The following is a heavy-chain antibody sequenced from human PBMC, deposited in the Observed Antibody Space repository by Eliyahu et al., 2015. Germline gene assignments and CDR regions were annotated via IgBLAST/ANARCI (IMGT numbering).Heavy chain of an antibody. Sequence: EVQLVESGGGLVKPGGSLXXSXAASGFTFSXYSMNWXRQAPGKGLEWVSSISSSSSYIYYADSVKGRFTISRDNAKNSLYLQMNSLRAEDTAVYYCARIPLGSVIWYAFDIWGQGTMVTVSS. CDR3: ARIPLGSVIWYAFDI. D-gene: IGHD6-25*01. V-gene: IGHV3-21*01. CDR2: ISSSSSYI. CDR1: GFTFSXYS. J-gene: IGHJ3*02.